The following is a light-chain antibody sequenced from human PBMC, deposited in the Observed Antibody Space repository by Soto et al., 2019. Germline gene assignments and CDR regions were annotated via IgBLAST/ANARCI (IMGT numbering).Light chain of an antibody. Sequence: QSVLTQPPSVPGAPGQTVTISCTGSGSNIGAGYGVQWYQQLPGTAPRLLIYGSDDRPSGVPDRFSASVSGNSASLAITGLQTEDEALYYCQSYDSNLSEVFGPGTKVTVL. CDR3: QSYDSNLSEV. CDR1: GSNIGAGYG. J-gene: IGLJ1*01. CDR2: GSD. V-gene: IGLV1-40*01.